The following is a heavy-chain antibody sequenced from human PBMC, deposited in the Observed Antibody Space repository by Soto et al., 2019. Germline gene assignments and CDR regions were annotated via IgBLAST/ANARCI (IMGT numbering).Heavy chain of an antibody. CDR1: GYTLTELS. CDR2: FDPEDGET. Sequence: GASVKVSCKVSGYTLTELSMHWVRQAPGKGIEWMGGFDPEDGETIYAQKFQGRVTMTEDTSTDTAYMELSSLRSEDTAVYYCATDGATVVKSYYYYGMDVWGQGTTVTVSS. J-gene: IGHJ6*02. D-gene: IGHD4-17*01. V-gene: IGHV1-24*01. CDR3: ATDGATVVKSYYYYGMDV.